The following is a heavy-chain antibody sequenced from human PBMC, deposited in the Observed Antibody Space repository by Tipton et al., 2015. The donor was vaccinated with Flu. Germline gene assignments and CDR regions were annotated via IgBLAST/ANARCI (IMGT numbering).Heavy chain of an antibody. V-gene: IGHV4-4*07. CDR1: GGSLSSFY. D-gene: IGHD3-10*01. CDR2: MYTTGTT. J-gene: IGHJ4*02. Sequence: TLSLTCNVSGGSLSSFYWSWIRQPAGKGLEWIGRMYTTGTTKYNPSLKSRVTMSIDTSKKQFSLKLTSWTAADTAMYYCARGSGSGTYMIFGFWGQGTQVTVSS. CDR3: ARGSGSGTYMIFGF.